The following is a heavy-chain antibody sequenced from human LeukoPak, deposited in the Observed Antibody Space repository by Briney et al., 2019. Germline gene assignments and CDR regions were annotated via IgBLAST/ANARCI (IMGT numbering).Heavy chain of an antibody. D-gene: IGHD3-10*01. CDR2: IYSGGST. Sequence: GGSLRLSCAASGFTVSSNYMSWVRQAPGKGLEWVSIIYSGGSTYYADSVKGRFTISRDNSKNTLYLQMNSLRAEDTAVYYCARESGITTAFDYWGQGTLVTVSS. CDR3: ARESGITTAFDY. CDR1: GFTVSSNY. V-gene: IGHV3-66*02. J-gene: IGHJ4*02.